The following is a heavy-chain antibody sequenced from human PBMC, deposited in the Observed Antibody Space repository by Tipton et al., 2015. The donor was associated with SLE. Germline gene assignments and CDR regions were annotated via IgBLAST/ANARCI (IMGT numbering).Heavy chain of an antibody. CDR3: ARGTTTSRLDI. J-gene: IGHJ4*02. CDR1: GFTVSGNY. D-gene: IGHD2-2*01. Sequence: SLRLSCAASGFTVSGNYMTWVRQAPGRGLEWVAFVRYEGSKKYYADSVKGRFTISRDSSKNTLYLQMNSLRAEDTAIYYCARGTTTSRLDIWGQGALVTVSS. CDR2: VRYEGSKK. V-gene: IGHV3-30*02.